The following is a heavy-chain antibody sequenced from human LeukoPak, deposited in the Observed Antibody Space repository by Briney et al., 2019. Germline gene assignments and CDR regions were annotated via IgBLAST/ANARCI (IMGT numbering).Heavy chain of an antibody. CDR3: AKDFRSRDDFWSGYYMDYYYGMDV. V-gene: IGHV3-23*01. J-gene: IGHJ6*02. Sequence: GGSLRLSCAASGFSLSSYAMSWVRQAPGKGLEWVSAISGSGGSTYYADSVKGRFTISRDNSKNTLYLQMNSLRAEDTAVYYCAKDFRSRDDFWSGYYMDYYYGMDVWGQGTTVTVSS. D-gene: IGHD3-3*01. CDR2: ISGSGGST. CDR1: GFSLSSYA.